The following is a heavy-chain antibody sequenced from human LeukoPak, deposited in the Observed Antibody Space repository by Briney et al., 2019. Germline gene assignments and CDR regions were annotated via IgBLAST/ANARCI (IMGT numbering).Heavy chain of an antibody. CDR1: GFIFNNYW. Sequence: GGSLRLSCAASGFIFNNYWMHWVRQAPGKGLVWVSRINSDGSSRNYADSVKGRFTISRDNAKNTLYLQMNSLKAEDTAVYYCSSASSHRIAAGGDYWGQGTLVTVSS. J-gene: IGHJ4*02. CDR3: SSASSHRIAAGGDY. D-gene: IGHD6-13*01. CDR2: INSDGSSR. V-gene: IGHV3-74*01.